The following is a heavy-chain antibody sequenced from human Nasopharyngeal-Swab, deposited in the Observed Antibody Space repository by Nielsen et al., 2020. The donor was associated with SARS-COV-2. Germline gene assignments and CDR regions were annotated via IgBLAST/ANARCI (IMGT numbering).Heavy chain of an antibody. Sequence: RQAPGKGLEWIGYLYYSGSTFYNPSLKSRATISLDTSKNQLSLKLNSVTAADTAVYYCAGVLTGPHDAFDIWGQGTMVTVSS. J-gene: IGHJ3*02. CDR2: LYYSGST. D-gene: IGHD3-9*01. CDR3: AGVLTGPHDAFDI. V-gene: IGHV4-59*01.